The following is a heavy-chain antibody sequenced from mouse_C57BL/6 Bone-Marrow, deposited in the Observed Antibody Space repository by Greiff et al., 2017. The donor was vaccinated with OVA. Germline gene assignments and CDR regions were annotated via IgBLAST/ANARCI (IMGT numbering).Heavy chain of an antibody. CDR2: IYPGNSDT. CDR3: ARDLYGSSYSYFDV. Sequence: EVQLQQSGTVLARPGASVKMSCKTSGYTFTSYWMHWVKQRPGQGLEWIGAIYPGNSDTSYNQKFKGKAKLTAVTSASTAYMELSSLTNEDSAVYYCARDLYGSSYSYFDVWGTGTTVTVSS. V-gene: IGHV1-5*01. CDR1: GYTFTSYW. D-gene: IGHD1-1*01. J-gene: IGHJ1*03.